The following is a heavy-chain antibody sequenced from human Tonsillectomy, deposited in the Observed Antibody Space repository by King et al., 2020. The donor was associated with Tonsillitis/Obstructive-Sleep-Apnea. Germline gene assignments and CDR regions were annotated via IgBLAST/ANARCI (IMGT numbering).Heavy chain of an antibody. J-gene: IGHJ4*02. D-gene: IGHD3-16*02. CDR3: ARDQSMITFGGVITYYFDY. CDR1: GYTFTSYY. V-gene: IGHV1-46*01. Sequence: VQLVESGAEVKKPGASVKVSCKASGYTFTSYYMHWVRQAPGQGLEWMGIINPSGGSTCYAQKFQGRVTMTRDTSTSTVYMELSSLRSEDTAVYYCARDQSMITFGGVITYYFDYWGQGTLVTVSS. CDR2: INPSGGST.